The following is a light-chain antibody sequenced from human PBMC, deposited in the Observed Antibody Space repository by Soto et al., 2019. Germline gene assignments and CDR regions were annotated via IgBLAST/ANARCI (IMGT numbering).Light chain of an antibody. CDR2: WAS. Sequence: DIVMTQSPDSLAVSLGERATINCKSSQSVLYSSNNKNYLAWYQQKPGQPPKLLIYWASTRESGVPDRFSGSGSGTDFTLTISSLQAEDVAVYYCQQYYTTPPTFGPGTKVEFK. CDR1: QSVLYSSNNKNY. CDR3: QQYYTTPPT. J-gene: IGKJ3*01. V-gene: IGKV4-1*01.